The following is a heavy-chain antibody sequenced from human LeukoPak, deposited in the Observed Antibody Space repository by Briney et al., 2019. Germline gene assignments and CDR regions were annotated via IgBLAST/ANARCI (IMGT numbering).Heavy chain of an antibody. D-gene: IGHD1-26*01. CDR3: ARDGNFDN. CDR2: INPNSGDT. V-gene: IGHV1-2*02. J-gene: IGHJ4*02. CDR1: GYTFTGYY. Sequence: ASVKASCKASGYTFTGYYMHWVRQAPGQGLEWMGWINPNSGDTNFAQKFQGRVTMTRDTSISAIYMELSRLRSDDTAVYYCARDGNFDNWGQGTLVTVSS.